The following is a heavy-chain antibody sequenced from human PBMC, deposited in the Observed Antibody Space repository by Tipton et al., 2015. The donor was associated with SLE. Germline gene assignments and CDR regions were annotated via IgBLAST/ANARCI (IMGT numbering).Heavy chain of an antibody. J-gene: IGHJ5*02. Sequence: LRLSCTVSGGSISSHYWSWIRQPPGKGLEWIGYIYYSGSTNYNPSLKSRVTISVDTSKNQFSLKLSSVTAADTAVYFCARGGTYYDILTGLRPWGQGTLVTVSS. CDR3: ARGGTYYDILTGLRP. CDR1: GGSISSHY. D-gene: IGHD3-9*01. V-gene: IGHV4-59*11. CDR2: IYYSGST.